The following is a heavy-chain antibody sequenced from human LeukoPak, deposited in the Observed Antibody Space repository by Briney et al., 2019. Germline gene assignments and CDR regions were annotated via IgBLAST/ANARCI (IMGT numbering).Heavy chain of an antibody. D-gene: IGHD6-6*01. CDR1: GGSISSYY. Sequence: SETLSLTCTVSGGSISSYYWSWIRQPPGKGLEWIGYIYYSGSTNYNPSLKSRVTISVDTSKNQFSLKLSSVTAADTAVYYCARDRGSSSPYYYSYGMDVWGQGTTVTVSS. CDR3: ARDRGSSSPYYYSYGMDV. J-gene: IGHJ6*02. CDR2: IYYSGST. V-gene: IGHV4-59*01.